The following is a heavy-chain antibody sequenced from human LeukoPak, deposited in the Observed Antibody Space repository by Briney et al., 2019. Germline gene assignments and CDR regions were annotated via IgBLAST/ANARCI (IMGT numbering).Heavy chain of an antibody. D-gene: IGHD5-18*01. J-gene: IGHJ4*02. Sequence: SETLSLTCAVYGGSFSGYYWSWIRQPPGKGLEWIGEINHSGSTNYNPSLKSRVTSSVDTSKNQFSLKLTSVTAADTAVYYCARHFSGYTYGFDCWGQGTLVTVSS. CDR3: ARHFSGYTYGFDC. CDR1: GGSFSGYY. V-gene: IGHV4-34*01. CDR2: INHSGST.